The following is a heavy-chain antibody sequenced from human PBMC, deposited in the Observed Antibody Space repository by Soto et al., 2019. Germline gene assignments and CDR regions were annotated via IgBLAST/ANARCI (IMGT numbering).Heavy chain of an antibody. Sequence: VQLLESGGGLIQPGGSLRLSCAASGFTFSYGIHWLRQAPGTGLEWLAYISYDSSNKFYGDSVKGRFTISRDNSKNTQFLQTNILRAEDTAVYYCAKLVIGYCSGNTCDDYWGQGTLVAVSS. J-gene: IGHJ4*02. V-gene: IGHV3-30*18. CDR1: GFTFSYG. CDR2: ISYDSSNK. CDR3: AKLVIGYCSGNTCDDY. D-gene: IGHD2-15*01.